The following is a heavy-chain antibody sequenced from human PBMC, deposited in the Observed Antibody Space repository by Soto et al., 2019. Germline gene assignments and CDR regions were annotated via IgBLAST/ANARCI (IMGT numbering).Heavy chain of an antibody. V-gene: IGHV4-59*01. CDR3: ARSRGGGSGATKLDY. J-gene: IGHJ4*02. D-gene: IGHD3-10*01. CDR2: IYYSGNT. Sequence: QVQLQESGPGLVKPSETLSLTCTVSAGSISDSYWNWIRQPPGKGLEWIAYIYYSGNTNYNPSLKSRVTISVDTSKNQFSLKLSSVTDADTAVYYCARSRGGGSGATKLDYWGQGTLVTVSS. CDR1: AGSISDSY.